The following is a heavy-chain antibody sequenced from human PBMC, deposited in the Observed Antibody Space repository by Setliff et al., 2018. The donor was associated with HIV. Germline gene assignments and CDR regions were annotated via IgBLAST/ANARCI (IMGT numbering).Heavy chain of an antibody. CDR2: ISGSGGTT. CDR1: GFTFSIYA. D-gene: IGHD5-18*01. V-gene: IGHV3-23*01. Sequence: SGGSLRLSCAASGFTFSIYAMSWVRQAPGKGLEWVSAISGSGGTTYYADSVKGRFTISRDNSKNTLYLQMNSLSAEDTAVYYCAKVDSYAGKNFDYWGQGTLVTVSS. CDR3: AKVDSYAGKNFDY. J-gene: IGHJ4*02.